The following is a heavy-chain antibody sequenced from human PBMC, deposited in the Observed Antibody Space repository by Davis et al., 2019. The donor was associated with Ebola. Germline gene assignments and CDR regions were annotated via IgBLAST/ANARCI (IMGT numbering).Heavy chain of an antibody. CDR1: GGSFSGYH. CDR2: INDSGST. CDR3: ASLIRIAVPRSIWT. J-gene: IGHJ5*02. Sequence: MPSETLSLTCAVYGGSFSGYHWSWIRQPPGKGLEWIGEINDSGSTNYSPSLKNRVTISIDTSKNQFSLKLSSVTAADTAVYYCASLIRIAVPRSIWTWGQGTQVTVSS. V-gene: IGHV4-34*01. D-gene: IGHD3-3*02.